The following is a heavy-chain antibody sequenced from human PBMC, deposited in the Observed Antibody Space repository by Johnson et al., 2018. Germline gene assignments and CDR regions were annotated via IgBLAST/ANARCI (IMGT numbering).Heavy chain of an antibody. CDR2: IIPIFGTA. Sequence: QVQLVESGAEVKKXGSSVKVSCKASGGTFSSYAISWVRQAPGQGLEWMGGIIPIFGTANYAQKFQGRVTITADESTSTAYMELSSLRSEDTAVYYCARGIAVAGVAYYYGMDVWGQGTTVTVSS. V-gene: IGHV1-69*01. CDR1: GGTFSSYA. D-gene: IGHD6-19*01. J-gene: IGHJ6*02. CDR3: ARGIAVAGVAYYYGMDV.